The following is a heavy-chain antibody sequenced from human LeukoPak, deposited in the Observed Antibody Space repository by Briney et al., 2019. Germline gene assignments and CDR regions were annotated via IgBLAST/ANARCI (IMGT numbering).Heavy chain of an antibody. V-gene: IGHV1-18*01. Sequence: ASVKVSCKASGYTFTSYGISWVRQAPGQGLEWMGWISAYNGNTNYAQKLQGRVTMTTDTSTSTAYMELRSLRSDDTAVYYCARTLGLWFGEYCAFDIWGQGTMVTVSS. D-gene: IGHD3-10*01. CDR2: ISAYNGNT. CDR3: ARTLGLWFGEYCAFDI. J-gene: IGHJ3*02. CDR1: GYTFTSYG.